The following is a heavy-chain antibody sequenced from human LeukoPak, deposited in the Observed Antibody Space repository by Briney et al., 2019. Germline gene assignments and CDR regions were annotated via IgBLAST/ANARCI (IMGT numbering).Heavy chain of an antibody. CDR3: AKNGSPPLYYYYYYMDV. V-gene: IGHV3-30*18. Sequence: GGSLRLSCAASGFIFSSYNMHWVRQAPGKGLEWVAAILYDGSKKYYADSVKGRFSVYRDNSNYTLYMELNSLRAEDTAVYYCAKNGSPPLYYYYYYMDVWGKGTTVTVSS. CDR2: ILYDGSKK. CDR1: GFIFSSYN. J-gene: IGHJ6*03.